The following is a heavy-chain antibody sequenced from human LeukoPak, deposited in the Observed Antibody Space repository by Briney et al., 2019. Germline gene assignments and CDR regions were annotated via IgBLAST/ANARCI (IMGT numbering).Heavy chain of an antibody. D-gene: IGHD3-22*01. CDR3: ARLGGYYDPPGY. J-gene: IGHJ4*02. Sequence: PSETLSLTCTVSGGSISSYYWSRIRQPPGKGLEWIATIHHSGSTYYKPSLRSGVTISVDTSRNQFSLKLSSVTVAATAVYYCARLGGYYDPPGYWGQGTLVTVSS. CDR1: GGSISSYY. CDR2: IHHSGST. V-gene: IGHV4-59*04.